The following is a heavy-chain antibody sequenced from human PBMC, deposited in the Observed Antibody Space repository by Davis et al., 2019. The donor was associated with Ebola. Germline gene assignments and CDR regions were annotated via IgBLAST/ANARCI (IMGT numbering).Heavy chain of an antibody. D-gene: IGHD1-26*01. CDR2: IYPGDSDI. J-gene: IGHJ4*02. CDR3: ARQGGGSGRLTSFDY. V-gene: IGHV5-51*01. Sequence: GESLKISCQGTGYKFSNYWIVWVRQMPGKGLEWMGVIYPGDSDIRYSPSFQGQVTISADKYISTAYLQWSSLKASDTAMYYCARQGGGSGRLTSFDYWGQGTLVTVSS. CDR1: GYKFSNYW.